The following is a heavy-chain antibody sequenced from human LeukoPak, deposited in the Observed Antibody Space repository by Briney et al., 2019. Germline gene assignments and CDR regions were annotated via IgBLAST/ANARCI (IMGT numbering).Heavy chain of an antibody. D-gene: IGHD1-26*01. J-gene: IGHJ6*03. Sequence: GGSLRLSCAASGFTFSSYSMNWVRQAPGKGLEWVSYISSSSSTIYYADSVKGRFTISRDNAKNSLYLQMNSLRAEDTAVYYCARVGSYHYYYYYYMDVWGKGTTVTVSS. CDR1: GFTFSSYS. CDR3: ARVGSYHYYYYYYMDV. CDR2: ISSSSSTI. V-gene: IGHV3-48*01.